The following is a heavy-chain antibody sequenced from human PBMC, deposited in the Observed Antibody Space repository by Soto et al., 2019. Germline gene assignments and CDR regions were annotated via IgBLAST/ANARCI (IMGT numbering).Heavy chain of an antibody. CDR1: GFTFSSKG. D-gene: IGHD1-26*01. CDR3: AKARCTTTDCYVPDY. V-gene: IGHV3-23*01. J-gene: IGHJ4*02. CDR2: ISGSGGSP. Sequence: GGSLRLSCEASGFTFSSKGMHWVRQGPGKGLEWLSVISGSGGSPSYADSVQGRFVISRDNARNTLYLHMNSLRAEDTAMYYCAKARCTTTDCYVPDYWGRGTLVTVSS.